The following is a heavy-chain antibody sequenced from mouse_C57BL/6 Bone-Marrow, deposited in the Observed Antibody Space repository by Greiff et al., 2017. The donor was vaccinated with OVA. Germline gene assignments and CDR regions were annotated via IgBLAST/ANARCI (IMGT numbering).Heavy chain of an antibody. V-gene: IGHV14-2*01. CDR1: GFNIKDYY. CDR2: IDPEDGET. D-gene: IGHD1-1*01. J-gene: IGHJ3*01. CDR3: ARSRFYYSSSSTWIAY. Sequence: VQLQQSGAELVKPGASVKLSCTASGFNIKDYYMHWVKQRTEQGLEWIGRIDPEDGETKYAPKFQGKATITEDTSSNTAYLQRSSLTAEDTAVYYGARSRFYYSSSSTWIAYWGQGTLVTVSA.